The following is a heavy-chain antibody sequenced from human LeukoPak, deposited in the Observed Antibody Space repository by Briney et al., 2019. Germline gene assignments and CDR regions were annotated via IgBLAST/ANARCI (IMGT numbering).Heavy chain of an antibody. J-gene: IGHJ4*02. CDR1: GGSINSRSYY. Sequence: SETLSLTCTVSGGSINSRSYYWGWIRQPPGQGLEWIGSIYHGGSTYYNPSLTSRVAILVDTSENQFSLRLSSVTAADTAVYFCARLGDYDSGSGGYWGQGTLVTVSS. CDR2: IYHGGST. V-gene: IGHV4-39*01. D-gene: IGHD3-10*01. CDR3: ARLGDYDSGSGGY.